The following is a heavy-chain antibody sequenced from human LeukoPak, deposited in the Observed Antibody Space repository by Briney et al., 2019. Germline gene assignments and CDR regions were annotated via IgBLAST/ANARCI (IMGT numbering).Heavy chain of an antibody. CDR2: IYPDDSDT. D-gene: IGHD2-15*01. Sequence: GESLKISCKTSGYISTNYWIGWVRQMPGKGLEWMGIIYPDDSDTKYSPSFQGQVTISADKSISTAYLQWSSLKASDTAMYFCARLDGVVVAATLGYWGQGTLVTVSS. J-gene: IGHJ4*02. CDR3: ARLDGVVVAATLGY. CDR1: GYISTNYW. V-gene: IGHV5-51*01.